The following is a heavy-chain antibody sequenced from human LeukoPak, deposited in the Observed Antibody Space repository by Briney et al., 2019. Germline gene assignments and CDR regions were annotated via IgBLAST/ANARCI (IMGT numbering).Heavy chain of an antibody. CDR2: IIPIFGIA. D-gene: IGHD2-2*02. CDR1: GYTFTGYY. Sequence: SVKVSCKASGYTFTGYYMHWVRQAPGQGLEWMGRIIPIFGIANYAQKFQGRVTITADKSTSTAYMELSSLRSEDTAAYYCARVRPPHYCSSTSCYTGMVYYYGMDVWGQGTTVTVSS. V-gene: IGHV1-69*04. CDR3: ARVRPPHYCSSTSCYTGMVYYYGMDV. J-gene: IGHJ6*02.